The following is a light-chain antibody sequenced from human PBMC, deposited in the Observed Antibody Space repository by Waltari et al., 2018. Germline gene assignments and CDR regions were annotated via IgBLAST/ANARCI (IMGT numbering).Light chain of an antibody. J-gene: IGLJ2*01. CDR3: SSYTSSSTPYVV. CDR1: SSDVGGYNY. CDR2: DVS. V-gene: IGLV2-14*03. Sequence: QSALTQPASVSGSPGQSITISCTGTSSDVGGYNYVSWYQQHPGKAPKLMIYDVSNRPSGLSNRFSGSKSGNTASLTISGLQAEDEADYYCSSYTSSSTPYVVFGGGTKLTVL.